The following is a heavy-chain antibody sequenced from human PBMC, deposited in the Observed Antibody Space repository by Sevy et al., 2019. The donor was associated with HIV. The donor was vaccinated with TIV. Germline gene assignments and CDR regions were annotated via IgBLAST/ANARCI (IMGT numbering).Heavy chain of an antibody. J-gene: IGHJ4*02. CDR1: GFIFSSFS. Sequence: GGYLRLSCAASGFIFSSFSINCVRQAPGKGLEWVASISSSSKYIYYADSVKGRFTISRDNAKNSLYLQMNSLRAEDTAVYYCARDPSVSAAITFDYWGQGAPVTVSS. CDR3: ARDPSVSAAITFDY. CDR2: ISSSSKYI. D-gene: IGHD6-13*01. V-gene: IGHV3-21*01.